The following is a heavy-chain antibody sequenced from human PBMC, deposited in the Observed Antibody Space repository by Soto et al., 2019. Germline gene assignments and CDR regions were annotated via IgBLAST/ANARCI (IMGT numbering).Heavy chain of an antibody. V-gene: IGHV1-46*01. CDR3: ARDKYYYDSSGYSDFDY. Sequence: ASVKVSCKASGYTFTSYYMHWVLQAPGQGLEWMGIINPSGGSTSYAQKFQGRVTLTRDTSTSTVYMELSSLRSEDTAVYYCARDKYYYDSSGYSDFDYWGQGTLVTVSS. CDR2: INPSGGST. D-gene: IGHD3-22*01. CDR1: GYTFTSYY. J-gene: IGHJ4*02.